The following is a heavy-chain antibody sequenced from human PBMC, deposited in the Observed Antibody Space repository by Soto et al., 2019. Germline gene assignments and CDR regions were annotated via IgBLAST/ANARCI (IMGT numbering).Heavy chain of an antibody. CDR3: ARDRGLLWFGEDGMDV. CDR1: GDRISNNSAA. J-gene: IGHJ6*02. D-gene: IGHD3-10*01. Sequence: QTLTLTCAMSGDRISNNSAAWNWIRQSPSRGFEWLGRTYYRSKWYNDYAVSVKSRITINPDTSKNQFSLQLNSVTPEDTAVYYCARDRGLLWFGEDGMDVWGQGTTVTVSS. V-gene: IGHV6-1*01. CDR2: TYYRSKWYN.